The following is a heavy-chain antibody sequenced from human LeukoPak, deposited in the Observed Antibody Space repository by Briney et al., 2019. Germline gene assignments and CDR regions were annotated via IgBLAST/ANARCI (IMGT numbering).Heavy chain of an antibody. Sequence: ASVKVSCKASGYTFTGYYMHWVRQAPGQGLEWMGWINPNSGGTNYAQKFQGRVTMTRDTSISTAYMELSRLGSDDTAVHYCARDIAPYYDYVWGSYRPLGFDYRGQGTLVTVSS. V-gene: IGHV1-2*02. CDR2: INPNSGGT. CDR3: ARDIAPYYDYVWGSYRPLGFDY. J-gene: IGHJ4*02. D-gene: IGHD3-16*02. CDR1: GYTFTGYY.